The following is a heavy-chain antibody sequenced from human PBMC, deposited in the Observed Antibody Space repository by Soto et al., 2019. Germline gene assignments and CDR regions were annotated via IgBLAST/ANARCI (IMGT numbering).Heavy chain of an antibody. J-gene: IGHJ4*02. CDR3: ARAPPMVRGVIAHDFDY. V-gene: IGHV3-21*01. CDR1: GFTFSSYS. D-gene: IGHD3-10*01. Sequence: GGSLRLSCAASGFTFSSYSMNWVRQAPGKGLEWVSSISSSSSYIYYADSVKGRFTISRDNAKNSLYLQMNSLRAEDTAVYYCARAPPMVRGVIAHDFDYWGQGTLVTVSS. CDR2: ISSSSSYI.